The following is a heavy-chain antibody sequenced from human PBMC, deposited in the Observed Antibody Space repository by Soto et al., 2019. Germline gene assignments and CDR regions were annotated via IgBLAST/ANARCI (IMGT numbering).Heavy chain of an antibody. CDR3: ARECRYCSSTSFPNWYFDY. CDR1: GGSISSGGYY. CDR2: IYYSGST. V-gene: IGHV4-31*03. D-gene: IGHD2-2*01. J-gene: IGHJ4*02. Sequence: SETLSLTCTVSGGSISSGGYYWSWIRQHAGKGLEWIGYIYYSGSTYYSPSLKSRVTISVDTSKNQFSLKLSSVAATNTAVYYCARECRYCSSTSFPNWYFDYWGQGTLVTVSS.